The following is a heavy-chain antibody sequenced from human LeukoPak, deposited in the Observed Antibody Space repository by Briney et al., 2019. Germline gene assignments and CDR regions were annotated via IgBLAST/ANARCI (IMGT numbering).Heavy chain of an antibody. CDR2: IYYSGST. CDR1: GGSISNYY. CDR3: ARHGGDKTFDY. V-gene: IGHV4-59*01. Sequence: SETLSLTCTVSGGSISNYYWSWIRQPPGKGLEWIGYIYYSGSTNYNPSLKSRVTISVDTSKSQFSVKLSSVTAADTAVYYCARHGGDKTFDYWGQGTLVTVSS. J-gene: IGHJ4*02. D-gene: IGHD3-16*01.